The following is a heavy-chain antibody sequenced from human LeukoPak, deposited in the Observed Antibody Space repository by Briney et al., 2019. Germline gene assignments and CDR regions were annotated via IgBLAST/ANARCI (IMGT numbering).Heavy chain of an antibody. CDR2: IYYSGNT. CDR3: AKVKVTYYYDASGYYYFDY. D-gene: IGHD3-22*01. CDR1: GGAITGSY. Sequence: SETLSLICTVSGGAITGSYWAWLRQPPGKGLESIGYIYYSGNTNYNPSLRGRVTISVDTSNRQFSLMLRSVTAADTAVYYFAKVKVTYYYDASGYYYFDYWGQGTLVTVSS. J-gene: IGHJ4*02. V-gene: IGHV4-59*01.